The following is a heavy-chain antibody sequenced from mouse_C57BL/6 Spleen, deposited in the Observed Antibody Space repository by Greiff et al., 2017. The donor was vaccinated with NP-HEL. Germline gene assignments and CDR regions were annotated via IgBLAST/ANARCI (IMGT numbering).Heavy chain of an antibody. Sequence: EVQWVESGGDLVKPGGSLKLSCAASGFTFSSYGMSWVRQTPDKRLEWVATISSGGSYTYYPDSVKGRFTISRDNAKNTLYLQMSSLKSEDTAMYYCARQDDGYYFDYCGQGTTLTVSS. J-gene: IGHJ2*01. D-gene: IGHD2-3*01. CDR3: ARQDDGYYFDY. CDR1: GFTFSSYG. V-gene: IGHV5-6*01. CDR2: ISSGGSYT.